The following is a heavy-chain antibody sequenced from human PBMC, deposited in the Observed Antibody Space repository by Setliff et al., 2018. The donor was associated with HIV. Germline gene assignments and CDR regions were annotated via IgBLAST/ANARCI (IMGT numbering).Heavy chain of an antibody. CDR1: GGSISSGSYY. V-gene: IGHV4-61*09. CDR3: ARGPDSRFLEWLSRPNYYYYMDV. Sequence: SETLSLTCTVSGGSISSGSYYWSWIRQPAGKGLEWIGHIHTSGSTKYNPSLKSRVTISADTSKNQFSLNLSSVTAADTAVYYCARGPDSRFLEWLSRPNYYYYMDVWGKGTTVTVSS. J-gene: IGHJ6*03. CDR2: IHTSGST. D-gene: IGHD3-3*01.